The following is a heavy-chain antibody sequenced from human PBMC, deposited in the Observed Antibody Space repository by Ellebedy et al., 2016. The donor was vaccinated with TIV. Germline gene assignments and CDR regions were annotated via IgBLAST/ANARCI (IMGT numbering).Heavy chain of an antibody. CDR1: GYTFTGYY. J-gene: IGHJ3*02. Sequence: ASVKVSXXASGYTFTGYYMNWVRQAPGQGLEWMGWINPHSGGTNYAQKFQGRVTMTRDTSISTGHMELSRLTSDDTAVYYCARGINDYIWGTKGGASDTWGQGTMVTVSS. V-gene: IGHV1-2*02. D-gene: IGHD3-16*01. CDR3: ARGINDYIWGTKGGASDT. CDR2: INPHSGGT.